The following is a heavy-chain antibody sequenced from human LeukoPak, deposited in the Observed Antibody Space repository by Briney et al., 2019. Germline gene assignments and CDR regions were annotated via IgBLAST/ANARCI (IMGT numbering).Heavy chain of an antibody. Sequence: SETLSLTCAVSGYSISSGYYWGWIRQPPGKGLEWIGSIYHSGSTYYNPSLKSRVTISVDTSKNQFSLKLSSVTAVDTAVYYCARRYYDILTGYSAYDAFDIWGQGTMVTVSS. J-gene: IGHJ3*02. CDR1: GYSISSGYY. CDR3: ARRYYDILTGYSAYDAFDI. CDR2: IYHSGST. D-gene: IGHD3-9*01. V-gene: IGHV4-38-2*01.